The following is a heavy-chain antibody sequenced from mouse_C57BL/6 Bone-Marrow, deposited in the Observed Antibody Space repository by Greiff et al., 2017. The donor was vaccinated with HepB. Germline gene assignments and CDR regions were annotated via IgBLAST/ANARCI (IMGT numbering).Heavy chain of an antibody. D-gene: IGHD2-5*01. CDR2: IDPETGGT. CDR1: GYTFTDYE. V-gene: IGHV1-15*01. Sequence: QVQLQQSGAELVRPGASVTLSCKASGYTFTDYEMHWVKQTPVHGLEWIGAIDPETGGTAYNQKFKGKAILTADKSSSTAYMERRSLTSEDSAVYYCTRRDYSNDYWGQGTTLTVSS. CDR3: TRRDYSNDY. J-gene: IGHJ2*01.